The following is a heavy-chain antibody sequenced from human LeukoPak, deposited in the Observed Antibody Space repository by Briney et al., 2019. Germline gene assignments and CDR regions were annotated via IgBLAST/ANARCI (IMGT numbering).Heavy chain of an antibody. V-gene: IGHV1-46*03. Sequence: ASVKVSCKASGYTFTSYYMHWVRQAPGQGLEWMGVINPSGTGTSYAQKFQDRITMSRDTSTRTVYMELSSLRSEDTAFYYCATDHSMANTAWWFDPWGQGTLVTVSS. CDR1: GYTFTSYY. CDR2: INPSGTGT. CDR3: ATDHSMANTAWWFDP. D-gene: IGHD5-24*01. J-gene: IGHJ5*02.